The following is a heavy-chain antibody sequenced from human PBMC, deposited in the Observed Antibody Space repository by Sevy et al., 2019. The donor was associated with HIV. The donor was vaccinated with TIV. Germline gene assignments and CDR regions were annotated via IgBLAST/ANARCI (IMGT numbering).Heavy chain of an antibody. Sequence: SETLSLTCSVSGGSISSYYWSWIRQPPGKGLEWIDYSGSTSYNSSLKSRVTISVDSSKNQFSLKLSSVTAADTAIYYCARVRYTYGFPIFFDYWGQGILVTVSS. CDR1: GGSISSYY. CDR2: YSGST. CDR3: ARVRYTYGFPIFFDY. J-gene: IGHJ4*02. V-gene: IGHV4-59*01. D-gene: IGHD5-18*01.